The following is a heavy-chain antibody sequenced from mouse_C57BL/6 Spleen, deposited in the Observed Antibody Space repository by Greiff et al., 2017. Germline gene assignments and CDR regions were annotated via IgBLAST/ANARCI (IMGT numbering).Heavy chain of an antibody. Sequence: QVQLQQPGAELVKPGASVKMSCKASGYTFTSYWITWVKQRPGQGLEWIGDIYPGSGSTNYNEKFKSKATLTVDTSSSTAYMQLSSLTSEDSAVYYCGRFAFDYDVGFAYWGQGTLVTVSA. CDR2: IYPGSGST. CDR3: GRFAFDYDVGFAY. J-gene: IGHJ3*01. V-gene: IGHV1-55*01. D-gene: IGHD2-4*01. CDR1: GYTFTSYW.